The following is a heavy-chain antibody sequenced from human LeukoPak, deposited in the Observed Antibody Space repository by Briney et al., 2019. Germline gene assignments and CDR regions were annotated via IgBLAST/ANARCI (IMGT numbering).Heavy chain of an antibody. CDR1: GFTFRYAW. V-gene: IGHV3-15*01. J-gene: IGHJ5*02. D-gene: IGHD1-26*01. Sequence: GRSLRLSCAASGFTFRYAWMSWVRQAPGKGLEWVDRIKSKNDGGTTDYAAPVKGGFTISRDDSKNTLYLQMNSLKTEDTAVYYCSKGIVGASTDWLDPWGQGTLVIVSS. CDR3: SKGIVGASTDWLDP. CDR2: IKSKNDGGTT.